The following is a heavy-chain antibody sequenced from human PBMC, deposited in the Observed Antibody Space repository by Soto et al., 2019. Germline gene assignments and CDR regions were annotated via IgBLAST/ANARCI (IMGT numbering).Heavy chain of an antibody. CDR3: TRHAPYAGFDY. CDR1: GASIINGGYY. J-gene: IGHJ4*02. CDR2: MLYTGNT. D-gene: IGHD3-16*01. V-gene: IGHV4-39*01. Sequence: QVQLQESGPRLMKPSETLSLTCSVSGASIINGGYYWAWIRQSPGEGLEWIGSMLYTGNTFYKPSLRSRGTISADTSKNQFSLRLDSVTATDSAIYYCTRHAPYAGFDYWVQGTLLSVSS.